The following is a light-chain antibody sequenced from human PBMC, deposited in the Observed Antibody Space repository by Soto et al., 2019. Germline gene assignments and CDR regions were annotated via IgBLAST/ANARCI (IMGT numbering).Light chain of an antibody. CDR1: QSIDSW. CDR3: QQYHTFYPT. CDR2: VAS. V-gene: IGKV1-5*03. J-gene: IGKJ5*01. Sequence: EIKMTQSPFTLSASVGDRVTITCRASQSIDSWLAWYQQKPGKAPKPLIYVASSLESGVPSRFSGSGSGTEFTLTITSLQPDDFGSYSCQQYHTFYPTFGQGTRLEIK.